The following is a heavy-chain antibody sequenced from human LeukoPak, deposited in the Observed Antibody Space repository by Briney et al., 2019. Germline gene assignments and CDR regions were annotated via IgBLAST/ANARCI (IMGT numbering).Heavy chain of an antibody. CDR1: GGSISSYY. J-gene: IGHJ3*02. CDR2: IYYSGST. V-gene: IGHV4-59*01. D-gene: IGHD3-22*01. CDR3: ARTTVYYDSSGSAFDI. Sequence: SETLSLTCTVSGGSISSYYWSWIRQPPGKGLEWIGYIYYSGSTNYNPSLKSRVTISVDTSKNQFSLKLSSVTAADTAVYYCARTTVYYDSSGSAFDIWGQGTMATVSS.